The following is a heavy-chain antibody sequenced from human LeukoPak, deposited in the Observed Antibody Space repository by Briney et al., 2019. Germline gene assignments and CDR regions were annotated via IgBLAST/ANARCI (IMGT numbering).Heavy chain of an antibody. CDR1: GFPFSSYG. D-gene: IGHD5-18*01. Sequence: PGRSLRLSCAASGFPFSSYGMHWVRQAPGKGLEWVAVISYDGGNKYYADSVKGRFTISRDNSKNTLYLQMNSLRAEDTAVYYCAKDRSVYSYGYFDYWGQGTLVTVSS. J-gene: IGHJ4*02. CDR2: ISYDGGNK. V-gene: IGHV3-30*18. CDR3: AKDRSVYSYGYFDY.